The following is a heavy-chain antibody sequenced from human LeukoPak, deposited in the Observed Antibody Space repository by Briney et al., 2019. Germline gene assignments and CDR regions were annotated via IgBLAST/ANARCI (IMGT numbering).Heavy chain of an antibody. J-gene: IGHJ3*01. CDR3: ARDAQWGLRAFDV. CDR1: GGRFKSYG. CDR2: IIPVFDRP. V-gene: IGHV1-69*06. Sequence: GVSVKVSCKTTGGRFKSYGFSRVRQAPGQGLEWMGGIIPVFDRPTYAQKFEGRVTITADKSTNTTYMEISSLTSDDTAVYYCARDAQWGLRAFDVWGQGTMVIVSS. D-gene: IGHD3-16*01.